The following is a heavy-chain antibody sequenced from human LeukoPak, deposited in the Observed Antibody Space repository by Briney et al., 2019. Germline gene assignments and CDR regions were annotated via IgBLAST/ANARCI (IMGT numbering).Heavy chain of an antibody. V-gene: IGHV3-53*01. CDR3: ARKGYYDFWSGPLYYYYGMDV. CDR1: GFTVSSNY. CDR2: IYSGGST. Sequence: GGSLRLSCAASGFTVSSNYMSWVRQAPGKGLEWVSVIYSGGSTYYADSVKGRFTISRDNSKNTLYLQMNSLRAEDTAVYYCARKGYYDFWSGPLYYYYGMDVWGQGTTVTVSS. J-gene: IGHJ6*02. D-gene: IGHD3-3*01.